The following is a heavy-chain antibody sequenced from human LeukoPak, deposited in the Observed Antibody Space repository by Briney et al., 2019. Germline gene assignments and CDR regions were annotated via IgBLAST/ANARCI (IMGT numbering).Heavy chain of an antibody. D-gene: IGHD2-8*01. CDR1: RFTFSSYG. CDR3: AKDRCSNGVGCYYYYMDA. CDR2: IQYDGSNA. Sequence: PGGSLRLSCAASRFTFSSYGMHWVRQAPGKGLEWVAYIQYDGSNAQYADSVKGRFSISRDSSKNILYLQMNSLRAEDTAVYYCAKDRCSNGVGCYYYYMDAWGKGTTVTISS. V-gene: IGHV3-30*02. J-gene: IGHJ6*03.